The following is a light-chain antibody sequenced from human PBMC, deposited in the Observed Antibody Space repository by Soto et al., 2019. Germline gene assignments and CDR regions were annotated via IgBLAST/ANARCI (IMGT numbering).Light chain of an antibody. Sequence: EIVLTQSPATLSLSPGERAALSCRASETVDSFLAWYQQKPGQAPRLLIYDASKRATGIPDRFSGSGSGSYVTNSVSRPAPKDFAVYACQEGNKWRPLNIGGGTKVEMK. CDR1: ETVDSF. J-gene: IGKJ4*01. CDR3: QEGNKWRPLN. V-gene: IGKV3-11*01. CDR2: DAS.